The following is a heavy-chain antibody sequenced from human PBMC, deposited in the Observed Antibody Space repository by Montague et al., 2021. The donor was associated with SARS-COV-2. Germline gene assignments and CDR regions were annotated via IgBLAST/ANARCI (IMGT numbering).Heavy chain of an antibody. Sequence: SLRLSCAASGFTFSSYAMHWVRQAPGKGLEWAALISYDGSNIYYADSVKGRFTISRDNSKNTLYLQMNSLRAEDTAVYYCARDSGSSFDPWGQGTLVTVSS. V-gene: IGHV3-30*04. D-gene: IGHD1-26*01. CDR2: ISYDGSNI. CDR3: ARDSGSSFDP. J-gene: IGHJ5*02. CDR1: GFTFSSYA.